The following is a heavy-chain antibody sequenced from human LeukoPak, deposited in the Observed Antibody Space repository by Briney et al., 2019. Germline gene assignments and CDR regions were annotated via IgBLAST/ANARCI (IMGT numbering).Heavy chain of an antibody. CDR1: GFTFSSYA. D-gene: IGHD5-24*01. J-gene: IGHJ6*02. CDR2: ISYDGSNK. Sequence: GGSLRLSCAASGFTFSSYAMHWVRQAPGKGLEWVAVISYDGSNKYYADSVKGRFTISRDNSKNTLYLQMNSLRAEDTAVYYCARGGGLQLGYYYGMDVWGQGTTVTVSS. V-gene: IGHV3-30*04. CDR3: ARGGGLQLGYYYGMDV.